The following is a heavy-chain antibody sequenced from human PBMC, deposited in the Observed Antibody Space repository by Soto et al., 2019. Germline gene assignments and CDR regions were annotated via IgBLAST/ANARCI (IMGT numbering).Heavy chain of an antibody. D-gene: IGHD3-10*01. CDR1: GGSFSGYY. CDR3: ARAYYYGSGSYLLRSSFDI. CDR2: INHSGST. Sequence: QVQLQQWGAGLLKPSETLSLTCAVYGGSFSGYYWSWIRQPPGKGLEWIGEINHSGSTNYNPSLTSRVTISVDTSKNQFSLKLSSVTAADTAVYYCARAYYYGSGSYLLRSSFDIWGQGTMVTVSS. V-gene: IGHV4-34*01. J-gene: IGHJ3*02.